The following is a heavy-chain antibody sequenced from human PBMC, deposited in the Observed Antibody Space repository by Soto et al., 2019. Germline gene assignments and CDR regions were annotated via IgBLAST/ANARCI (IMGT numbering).Heavy chain of an antibody. J-gene: IGHJ4*02. CDR3: ASLGELSTVSFDF. CDR2: IIPILGIA. V-gene: IGHV1-69*02. CDR1: GGTFSSYT. D-gene: IGHD3-16*02. Sequence: SVKVSCKASGGTFSSYTISWVRQAPGQGLEWMGRIIPILGIANYAQKFQGRVTITADKSTSTAYMELSSLRSEDTAVYYCASLGELSTVSFDFWGQEPQVPVSS.